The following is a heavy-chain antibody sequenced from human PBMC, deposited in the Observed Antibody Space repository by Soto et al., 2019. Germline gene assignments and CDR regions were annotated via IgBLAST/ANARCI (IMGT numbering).Heavy chain of an antibody. Sequence: AASVQVSCKASGYTFTSYDINWVRQATGQGLERMGWMNPNSGNTGYAQKFQGRVTMTRNTSISTAYMELSSLRSEDTAVYYCVRGLSSTSWNNRAHWFDPWGQGTLVTVSS. CDR2: MNPNSGNT. CDR1: GYTFTSYD. CDR3: VRGLSSTSWNNRAHWFDP. D-gene: IGHD2-2*01. V-gene: IGHV1-8*01. J-gene: IGHJ5*02.